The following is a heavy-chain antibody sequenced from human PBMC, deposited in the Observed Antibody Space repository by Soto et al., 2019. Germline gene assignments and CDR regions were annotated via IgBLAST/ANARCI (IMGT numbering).Heavy chain of an antibody. CDR3: AKDVISSGLSNWFDP. CDR1: GFTFSSYA. Sequence: GGSLRLSCAASGFTFSSYAMSWVRQAPGKGLEWVSAISGSGGSTYYADSVKGRFTISRDNSKNTLYLQMNSLRAEDTAVYYCAKDVISSGLSNWFDPWGQGTMVTVSS. V-gene: IGHV3-23*01. CDR2: ISGSGGST. J-gene: IGHJ5*02. D-gene: IGHD6-19*01.